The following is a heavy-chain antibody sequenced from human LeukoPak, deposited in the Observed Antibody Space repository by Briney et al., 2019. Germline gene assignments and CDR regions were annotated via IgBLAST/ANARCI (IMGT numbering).Heavy chain of an antibody. V-gene: IGHV4-34*01. D-gene: IGHD3-10*01. J-gene: IGHJ4*02. CDR2: INHSGST. CDR3: ARAPYYYGSGSYFEGVYYFDY. CDR1: GGSFSGYY. Sequence: SETLSLTCAVYGGSFSGYYWSWIRQPPGKGLEWIGEINHSGSTNYNPSLKSRVTISVDTSKNQFSLKLSSVTAADTAVYYRARAPYYYGSGSYFEGVYYFDYWGQGTLVTVSS.